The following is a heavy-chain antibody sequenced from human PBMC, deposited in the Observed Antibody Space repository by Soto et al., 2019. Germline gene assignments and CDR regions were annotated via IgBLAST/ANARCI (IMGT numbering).Heavy chain of an antibody. CDR1: GYTFTGYY. J-gene: IGHJ6*02. Sequence: ASVKVSCKASGYTFTGYYMHWVRQAPGQGLEWMGWISAYNGNTSYAQKLQGRATMTTDTSTSTAYMELSSLRSDDTAVYYCARDKEGVVINLAYYGMDVWGQGTTVTVSS. CDR2: ISAYNGNT. CDR3: ARDKEGVVINLAYYGMDV. V-gene: IGHV1-18*04. D-gene: IGHD3-22*01.